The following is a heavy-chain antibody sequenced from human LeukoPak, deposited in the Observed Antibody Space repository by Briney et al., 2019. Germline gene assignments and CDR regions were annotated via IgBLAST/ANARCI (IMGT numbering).Heavy chain of an antibody. J-gene: IGHJ4*02. V-gene: IGHV3-30*02. CDR2: IQSDESNK. CDR1: GFIFSKYG. D-gene: IGHD3-22*01. Sequence: GGSLRLSCVASGFIFSKYGMHWVRQAPGRGLEWVAFIQSDESNKYYADSIKGRFTLSRDNSKNTLYLQMNSLRPEDTAVYYCTRGGFYDGSGYYPFDYWGQGTLVTVSS. CDR3: TRGGFYDGSGYYPFDY.